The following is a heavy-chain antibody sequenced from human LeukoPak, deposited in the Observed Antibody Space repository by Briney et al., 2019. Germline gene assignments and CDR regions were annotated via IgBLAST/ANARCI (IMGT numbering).Heavy chain of an antibody. V-gene: IGHV4-34*01. J-gene: IGHJ4*02. CDR1: GGSFNTFY. CDR3: ARDSPYSPHDS. D-gene: IGHD4-11*01. CDR2: INRYGSA. Sequence: SETLSLTCAVYGGSFNTFYWSWIRQPPGKGLEWIGQINRYGSANYNPSLKSRVAISLDTSKNQFSLKLTSVTAADTAVYYCARDSPYSPHDSWGQGTLVTVSS.